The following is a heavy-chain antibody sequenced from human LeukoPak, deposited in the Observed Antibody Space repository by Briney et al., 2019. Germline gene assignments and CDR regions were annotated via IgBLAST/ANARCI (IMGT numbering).Heavy chain of an antibody. J-gene: IGHJ3*02. CDR2: ISWNSGSI. Sequence: PGGSLRLSCAASGSTFDDYAMHWVRQAPGKGLEWVSGISWNSGSIGYADSVKGRFTISRDNAKNSLYLQMNSLRAEDTALYYCAKDIYGEKRGAFDIWGQGTMVTVSS. CDR3: AKDIYGEKRGAFDI. V-gene: IGHV3-9*01. D-gene: IGHD4-17*01. CDR1: GSTFDDYA.